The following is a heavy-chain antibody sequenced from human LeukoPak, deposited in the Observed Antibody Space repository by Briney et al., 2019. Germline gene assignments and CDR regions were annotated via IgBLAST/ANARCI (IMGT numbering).Heavy chain of an antibody. CDR3: ARDQWFGELPIGDY. J-gene: IGHJ4*02. CDR2: INWNGGST. Sequence: GGSLRLSCAASGCTFDDYGMSWVRQAPGKGLECVSGINWNGGSTGYADSAKGRFTISRDNAKNALYLQMNSLRAEDTALYYCARDQWFGELPIGDYWGQGTLVTVYS. CDR1: GCTFDDYG. D-gene: IGHD3-10*01. V-gene: IGHV3-20*04.